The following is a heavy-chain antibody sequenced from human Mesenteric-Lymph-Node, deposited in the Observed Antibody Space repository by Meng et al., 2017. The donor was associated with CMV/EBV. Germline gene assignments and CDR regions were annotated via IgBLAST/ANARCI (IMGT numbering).Heavy chain of an antibody. J-gene: IGHJ6*02. CDR1: GFPFSDHA. CDR3: AKAGTGFHGMDV. Sequence: GESLKISCVASGFPFSDHAMSWVRQAPWKGLEGVSIIYGDNSGGNYADSVKGRFTISRDNSRNTVYLQMHSLRVEDTAVYYCAKAGTGFHGMDVWGQGTTVTVSS. D-gene: IGHD2-8*02. CDR2: IYGDNSGG. V-gene: IGHV3-23*03.